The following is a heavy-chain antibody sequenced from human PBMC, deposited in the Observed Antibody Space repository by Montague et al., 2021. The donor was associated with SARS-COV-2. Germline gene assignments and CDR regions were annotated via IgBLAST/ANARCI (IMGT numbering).Heavy chain of an antibody. D-gene: IGHD3-9*01. CDR3: ARAFDWLSITRYWYFDL. CDR2: IYYSGST. CDR1: GAFITSQTHY. V-gene: IGHV4-30-4*08. J-gene: IGHJ2*01. Sequence: TLSLTCTVSGAFITSQTHYWSWIRQPPGKGLEWIGYIYYSGSTYYNPSLKSRVTISVDTSKNQFSLKLSSVTAADTAVYYCARAFDWLSITRYWYFDLWGRGTLVTVSS.